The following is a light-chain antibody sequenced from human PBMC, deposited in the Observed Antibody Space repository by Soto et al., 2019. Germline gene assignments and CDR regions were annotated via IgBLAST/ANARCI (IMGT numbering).Light chain of an antibody. J-gene: IGKJ2*01. V-gene: IGKV3-15*01. Sequence: EIVMTQSPATLSVSPGERATLSCRASQSVSSNLAWYQQKPDQAPRLLIYGASTRATGIPGRFSGSGSVTEFTLTISSLQSEDFAVYYCQQYYNWYTFGQGTKLEIK. CDR1: QSVSSN. CDR3: QQYYNWYT. CDR2: GAS.